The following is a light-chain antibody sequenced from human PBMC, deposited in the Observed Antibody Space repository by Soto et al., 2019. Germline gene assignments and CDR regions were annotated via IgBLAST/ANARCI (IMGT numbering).Light chain of an antibody. CDR2: DVN. CDR3: CSYAGSYLWL. J-gene: IGLJ3*02. V-gene: IGLV2-11*01. Sequence: QSVLTQPRSVSGSPGQSVAISCTGTSNDVGNYNYVSWYQQYPDKAPKLLIYDVNNRPSGVPGRFSGSKSGDTASLTVSGLQAEDEAFYYCCSYAGSYLWLFGGGTKLTVL. CDR1: SNDVGNYNY.